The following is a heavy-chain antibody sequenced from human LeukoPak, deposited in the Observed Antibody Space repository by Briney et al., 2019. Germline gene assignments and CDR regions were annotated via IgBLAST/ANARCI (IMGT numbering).Heavy chain of an antibody. Sequence: GESLKSSCKGSGYSFTSCWIGWMRQMPGKGLEWMGTIYPGDSDTRYSPSFQGQVTISADKSISTAYLQWSSLKASDTAMYYCARRSGYDILTGYFLGFNPWGQGTLVTVSS. CDR3: ARRSGYDILTGYFLGFNP. CDR1: GYSFTSCW. CDR2: IYPGDSDT. D-gene: IGHD3-9*01. J-gene: IGHJ5*02. V-gene: IGHV5-51*01.